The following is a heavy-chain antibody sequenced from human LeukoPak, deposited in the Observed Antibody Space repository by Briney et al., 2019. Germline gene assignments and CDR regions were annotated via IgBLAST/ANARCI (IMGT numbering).Heavy chain of an antibody. Sequence: GGSLRPSCAASGFTFSSYAMSWVRQAPGKGLEWVAGISAGGGSTYYADSVKGRFTISRDNSKNVLYLQLNSLRAEDTAVYYCAKGDPPTYYDILTGQDYWGQGTLVTVSS. CDR3: AKGDPPTYYDILTGQDY. CDR2: ISAGGGST. D-gene: IGHD3-9*01. CDR1: GFTFSSYA. V-gene: IGHV3-23*01. J-gene: IGHJ4*02.